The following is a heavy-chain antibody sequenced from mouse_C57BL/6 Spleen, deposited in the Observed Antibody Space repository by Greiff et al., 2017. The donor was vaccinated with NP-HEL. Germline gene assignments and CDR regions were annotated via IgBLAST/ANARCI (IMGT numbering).Heavy chain of an antibody. CDR1: GYTFTSYW. D-gene: IGHD1-1*01. J-gene: IGHJ1*03. Sequence: VQLQQPGAELVMPGASVKLSCKASGYTFTSYWMHWVKQRPGQGLEWIGEIDPSDSYTNYNQKFKGKSTLTVDKSSSTAYMQLSSLTSEDSAVYYCARRGITTVVAPGYFDVWGTGTTVTVSS. V-gene: IGHV1-69*01. CDR3: ARRGITTVVAPGYFDV. CDR2: IDPSDSYT.